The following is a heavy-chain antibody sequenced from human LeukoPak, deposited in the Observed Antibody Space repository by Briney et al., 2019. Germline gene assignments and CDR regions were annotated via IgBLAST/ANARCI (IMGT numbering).Heavy chain of an antibody. V-gene: IGHV1-2*02. CDR2: INPNSGGT. CDR1: GYTFTGYY. Sequence: GASVKVSCKASGYTFTGYYMHWVRRAPGQGLEWMGWINPNSGGTNYAQKFQGRVTMTRDTSISTAYMELSRLRSDDTAVYYCASEYYDILTGSGGMDVWGQGTTVTVSS. J-gene: IGHJ6*02. CDR3: ASEYYDILTGSGGMDV. D-gene: IGHD3-9*01.